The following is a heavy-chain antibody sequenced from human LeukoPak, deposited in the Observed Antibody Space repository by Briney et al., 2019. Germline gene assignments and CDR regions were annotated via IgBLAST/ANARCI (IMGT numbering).Heavy chain of an antibody. V-gene: IGHV4-59*12. CDR1: GGSISSYY. Sequence: SETLSLTCTVSGGSISSYYWSWIRQPPGKGLEWIGYIYYSGSTNYNPSLKSRITISVDTSKNQFSLIVTSVTAADTAVYYCARAPNIYSSTWYLAYWGQGTLVTVSS. CDR3: ARAPNIYSSTWYLAY. J-gene: IGHJ4*02. D-gene: IGHD6-13*01. CDR2: IYYSGST.